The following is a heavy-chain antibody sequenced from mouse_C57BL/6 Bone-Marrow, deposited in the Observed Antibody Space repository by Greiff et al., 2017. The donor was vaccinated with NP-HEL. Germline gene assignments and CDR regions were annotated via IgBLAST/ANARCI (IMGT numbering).Heavy chain of an antibody. CDR2: IDPSDSYT. Sequence: PGQGLEWIGEIDPSDSYTNYNQKFKGKSTLTVDKSSSTAYMQLSSLTSEDSAVYYCARKRASRGYYAMDYWGQGTSVTVSS. CDR3: ARKRASRGYYAMDY. V-gene: IGHV1-69*01. J-gene: IGHJ4*01. D-gene: IGHD3-1*01.